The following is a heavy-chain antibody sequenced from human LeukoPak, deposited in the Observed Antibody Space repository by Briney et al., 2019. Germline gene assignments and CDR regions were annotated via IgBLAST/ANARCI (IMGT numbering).Heavy chain of an antibody. CDR2: IYYSGST. J-gene: IGHJ4*02. CDR1: GGSISSYY. CDR3: ARDTYGDYAYDH. V-gene: IGHV4-59*01. Sequence: PSETLSLTCTVSGGSISSYYWSWIRQPPGKGLEWIGYIYYSGSTNYNPSLKSRVTISVDTSKNQFSLKLSSVTAADTAVYYCARDTYGDYAYDHWGQGTLVTVSS. D-gene: IGHD4-17*01.